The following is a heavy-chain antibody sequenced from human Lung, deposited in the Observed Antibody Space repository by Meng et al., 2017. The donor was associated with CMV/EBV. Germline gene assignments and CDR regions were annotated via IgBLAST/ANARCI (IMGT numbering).Heavy chain of an antibody. CDR3: AKDDCDITNCWQYYALDV. J-gene: IGHJ6*02. CDR2: IRYEGRSK. CDR1: GFNFSNYG. Sequence: GESLKISCTTSGFNFSNYGMHWVRLAPGKGLEWVAFIRYEGRSKLYADSVKGRFTISRDNSKNTLSMEMNSLRAEDTAVYYCAKDDCDITNCWQYYALDVWRQGTAVSVSS. D-gene: IGHD1-1*01. V-gene: IGHV3-30*02.